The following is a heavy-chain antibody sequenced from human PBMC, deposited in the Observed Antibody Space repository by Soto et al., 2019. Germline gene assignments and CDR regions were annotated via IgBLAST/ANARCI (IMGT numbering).Heavy chain of an antibody. CDR1: GGSISSYY. Sequence: SETLSLTCTVSGGSISSYYWSWIRQPPGKGLEWIGYIYYSGSTNYNPSLKSRVTISVDTSKNQFSLKLSSVTAADTAVYYCARRNQDYYDSSGYYAFDIWGQGTMVTVSS. CDR2: IYYSGST. D-gene: IGHD3-22*01. CDR3: ARRNQDYYDSSGYYAFDI. V-gene: IGHV4-59*08. J-gene: IGHJ3*02.